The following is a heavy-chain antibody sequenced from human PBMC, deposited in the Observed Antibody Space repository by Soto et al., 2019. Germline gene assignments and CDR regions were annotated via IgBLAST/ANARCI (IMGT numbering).Heavy chain of an antibody. Sequence: QVQLVQSGAEVKKPGSSVKVSCKASGGTFSSYAISWVRQAPGQGLEWMGGIIPIFGTANYAQKFQGRVTITADESTGTAYMELSSLRSEDTAVSYCARESYYYDSSGQAPFFDYWGQGTLVTVSS. CDR2: IIPIFGTA. CDR1: GGTFSSYA. D-gene: IGHD3-22*01. J-gene: IGHJ4*02. V-gene: IGHV1-69*01. CDR3: ARESYYYDSSGQAPFFDY.